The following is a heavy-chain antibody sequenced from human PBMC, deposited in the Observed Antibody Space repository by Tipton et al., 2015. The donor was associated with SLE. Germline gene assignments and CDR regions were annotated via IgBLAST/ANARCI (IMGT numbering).Heavy chain of an antibody. CDR2: ISYDGSNK. V-gene: IGHV3-30-3*01. J-gene: IGHJ4*02. CDR1: GFTFSTYA. CDR3: ARDESGYSDY. Sequence: SLRLSCAASGFTFSTYAMHWVRQAPGKGLEWVAVISYDGSNKYYADSVKGRFTISRDNSKNTLYLQMNSLRAEDTAVYYCARDESGYSDYWGRGTLVTVSS. D-gene: IGHD3-3*01.